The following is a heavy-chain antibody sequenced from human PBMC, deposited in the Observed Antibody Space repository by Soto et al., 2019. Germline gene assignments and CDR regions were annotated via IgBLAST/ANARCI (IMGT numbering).Heavy chain of an antibody. V-gene: IGHV3-23*01. CDR3: AKDYRGAAAGSYPDDFHX. CDR2: ISCSGGST. J-gene: IGHJ3*02. Sequence: PGGSLRLSCAASGFTFSSYAMSWVRQAPGKGLEWVSAISCSGGSTYYAYSVKVRFTISIDNSKNTLYLQMNSLRAEDTAVYYCAKDYRGAAAGSYPDDFHXWGQGTRVTVS. CDR1: GFTFSSYA. D-gene: IGHD6-13*01.